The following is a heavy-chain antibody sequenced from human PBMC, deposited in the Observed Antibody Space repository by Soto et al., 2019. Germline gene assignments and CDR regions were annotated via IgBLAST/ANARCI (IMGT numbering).Heavy chain of an antibody. CDR2: IYYSGST. J-gene: IGHJ6*02. CDR3: ARGLGVVVPAAMLGYYGMDV. D-gene: IGHD2-2*01. Sequence: PSETLSLTCSVSGGSISSDYWSWLRQPPGKGLEWIGYIYYSGSTNYNPSLKSRVTISVDTSKSQSSLKLSSVTGADTAVYYCARGLGVVVPAAMLGYYGMDVWGQGTTVTVSS. V-gene: IGHV4-59*01. CDR1: GGSISSDY.